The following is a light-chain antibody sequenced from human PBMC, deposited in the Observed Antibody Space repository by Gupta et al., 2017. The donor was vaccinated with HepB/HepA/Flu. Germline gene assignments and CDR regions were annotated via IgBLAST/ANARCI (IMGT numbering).Light chain of an antibody. Sequence: QSALTQPRSVSGSPGQSVTISCTGTNSDVGYYNYVSWYQQHPGKAPKLMIYDVNKRPSGVPDRFSGAKSGNTASLTSSGLQAEDEADYYCSSYAGSYTFLVFGGGTKLTVL. V-gene: IGLV2-11*01. J-gene: IGLJ2*01. CDR2: DVN. CDR1: NSDVGYYNY. CDR3: SSYAGSYTFLV.